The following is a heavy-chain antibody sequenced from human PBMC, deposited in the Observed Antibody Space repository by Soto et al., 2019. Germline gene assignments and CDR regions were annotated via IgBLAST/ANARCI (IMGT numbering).Heavy chain of an antibody. CDR1: SGSVSSSSYY. CDR3: ARGVTTDVRYNWFAP. J-gene: IGHJ5*02. V-gene: IGHV4-39*01. D-gene: IGHD4-17*01. Sequence: SENLYLTGTVSSGSVSSSSYYWVWIRQPPRKRLERIGSIYYSVITYYNPSIKSRDTISADTSKNQFSLKLTSVTAAETAVYYCARGVTTDVRYNWFAPWGQGTLVTVS. CDR2: IYYSVIT.